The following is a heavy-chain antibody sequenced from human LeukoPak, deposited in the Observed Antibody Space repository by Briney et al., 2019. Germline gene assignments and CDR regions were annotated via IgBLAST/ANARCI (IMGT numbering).Heavy chain of an antibody. CDR2: IKRDGSEK. D-gene: IGHD1-26*01. Sequence: GGSLRLSCAASGFIFSTYWMSWVRQAPGKRLEWVANIKRDGSEKYYVDSVKGRFTISRDNAKNSLYLQMKSLRAEDTAVYYCAREARRSYAPGLDYWGQGTLVTVSS. CDR3: AREARRSYAPGLDY. J-gene: IGHJ4*02. CDR1: GFIFSTYW. V-gene: IGHV3-7*01.